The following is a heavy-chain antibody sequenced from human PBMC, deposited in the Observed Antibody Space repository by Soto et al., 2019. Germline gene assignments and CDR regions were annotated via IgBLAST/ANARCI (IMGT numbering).Heavy chain of an antibody. CDR3: ARGASP. Sequence: QVPLVQSGAEVKKPGASVKVSCKASGYTFTSSDINWVRQATGQGLEWMGWMNPNTGNTGCAQKFQGRITLTRRTSISTAYLELSSLNSDHSAVYYSARGASPWGQGTLGTVSS. CDR2: MNPNTGNT. CDR1: GYTFTSSD. J-gene: IGHJ5*02. V-gene: IGHV1-8*01.